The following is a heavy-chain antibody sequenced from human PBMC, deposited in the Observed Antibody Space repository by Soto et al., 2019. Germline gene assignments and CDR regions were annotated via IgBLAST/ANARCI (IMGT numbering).Heavy chain of an antibody. CDR3: ARELIRGYYFDY. J-gene: IGHJ4*02. CDR2: IWYDGSNK. V-gene: IGHV3-33*01. CDR1: GFTFSSYG. D-gene: IGHD2-21*01. Sequence: QVQLVESGGGVVQPGRSLRLSCAASGFTFSSYGMHWVRQAPGKGLEWVAVIWYDGSNKYYADSVKGRFTISRDNSKNMQYLQMNSLSAEDTAEDYCARELIRGYYFDYWGQGTLVTVSS.